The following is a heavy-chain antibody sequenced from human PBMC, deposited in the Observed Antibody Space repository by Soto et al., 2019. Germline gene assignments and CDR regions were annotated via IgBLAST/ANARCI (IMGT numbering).Heavy chain of an antibody. V-gene: IGHV4-31*03. CDR1: GGSISSGGYY. Sequence: SETLSLTCTVSGGSISSGGYYWSWIRQHPGKGLEWIGYIYYSGSTYYNPSLKSRVTISVDTSKNQFSLKLSSVTAADTAVYYCARDRLERDLYDFDYWGQGTLVTVSS. CDR3: ARDRLERDLYDFDY. CDR2: IYYSGST. D-gene: IGHD1-1*01. J-gene: IGHJ4*02.